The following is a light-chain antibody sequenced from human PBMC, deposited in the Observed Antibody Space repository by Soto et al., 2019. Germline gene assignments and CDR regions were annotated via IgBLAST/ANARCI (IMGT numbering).Light chain of an antibody. CDR2: GGS. J-gene: IGLJ1*01. V-gene: IGLV2-23*01. CDR1: NSDVGGHTL. CDR3: CSYAGGRIYV. Sequence: QSVLTQPASVSGSPGQSITISCIGTNSDVGGHTLVSWYQQHPGKAPRPLIYGGSERPSGVSDRFSGSKSGNTASLTISGLQAEDEADYYCCSYAGGRIYVFGTGTKVTVL.